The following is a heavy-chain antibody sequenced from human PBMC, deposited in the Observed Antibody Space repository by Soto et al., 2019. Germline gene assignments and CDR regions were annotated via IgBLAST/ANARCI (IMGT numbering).Heavy chain of an antibody. D-gene: IGHD3-3*01. Sequence: EVQLVESGGGLVQPGGSLRLSCAASGFTFSSYDMHWVRQATGKGLEWVSAISTAGDTYYPGSVKGRFTISRENAKNSLYLQMNSLRAGDTAVYYCARAPSIRYDFLSGYEYYYYMDVWGKGTTVTVSS. V-gene: IGHV3-13*01. J-gene: IGHJ6*03. CDR1: GFTFSSYD. CDR3: ARAPSIRYDFLSGYEYYYYMDV. CDR2: ISTAGDT.